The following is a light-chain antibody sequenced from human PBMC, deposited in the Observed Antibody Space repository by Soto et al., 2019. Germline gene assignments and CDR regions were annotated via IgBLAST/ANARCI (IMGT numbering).Light chain of an antibody. Sequence: EIVLTQSPGTLSLSPGERATLSCRASQSVSSSYLAWYQKKPGQAPRLLIYGASSRATGIPDRFSGIGSGTDFTLTISRLEPEDFAVYYCQQYGSSPWTFGQGTKVEIK. CDR3: QQYGSSPWT. V-gene: IGKV3-20*01. CDR1: QSVSSSY. J-gene: IGKJ1*01. CDR2: GAS.